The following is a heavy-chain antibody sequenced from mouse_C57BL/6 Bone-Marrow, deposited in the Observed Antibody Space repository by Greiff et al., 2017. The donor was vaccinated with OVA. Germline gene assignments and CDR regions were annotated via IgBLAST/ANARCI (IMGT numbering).Heavy chain of an antibody. Sequence: QVQLQQSGPELVKPGASVKISCKASGYAFSSSWMNWVKQRPGKGLEWIGRIYPGDGDTNYNGKFKGKATLTADKSSSTAYMQLSSLTSEDSAVYFCARGSKLPYYFDYWGQGTTLTVSS. V-gene: IGHV1-82*01. CDR1: GYAFSSSW. CDR3: ARGSKLPYYFDY. D-gene: IGHD1-1*01. J-gene: IGHJ2*01. CDR2: IYPGDGDT.